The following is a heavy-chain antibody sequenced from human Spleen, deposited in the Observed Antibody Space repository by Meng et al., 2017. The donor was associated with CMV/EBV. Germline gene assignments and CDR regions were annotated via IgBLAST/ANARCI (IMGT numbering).Heavy chain of an antibody. CDR1: GGSISSYY. D-gene: IGHD2-15*01. CDR2: IYYSGNT. CDR3: ARIPTSGDIFFDC. V-gene: IGHV4-59*01. Sequence: SETLSLTCTVSGGSISSYYWSWIRQPPGKGLEWIGYIYYSGNTNYNPSLKSRVTISVDTSKNQFSLKLSSVTAADTAVYYCARIPTSGDIFFDCWGQGTLVTVSS. J-gene: IGHJ4*02.